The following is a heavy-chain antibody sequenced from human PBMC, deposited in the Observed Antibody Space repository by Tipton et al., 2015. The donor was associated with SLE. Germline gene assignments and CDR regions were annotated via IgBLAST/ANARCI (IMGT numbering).Heavy chain of an antibody. J-gene: IGHJ1*01. V-gene: IGHV1-18*01. CDR2: ISAYNGNT. D-gene: IGHD3-3*01. Sequence: QLVQSGSELKKPGASVKVSCKASGYTFTSYGISWVRQAPGQGLEWMGWISAYNGNTNYAQKLQGRVTMTTDTSTSTAYMELRSLRSDDTAVYYCARFRPSRTKTITIFEHWGQGTLVTVSS. CDR3: ARFRPSRTKTITIFEH. CDR1: GYTFTSYG.